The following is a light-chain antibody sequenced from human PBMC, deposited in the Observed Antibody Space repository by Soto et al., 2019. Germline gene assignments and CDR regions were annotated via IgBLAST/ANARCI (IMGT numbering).Light chain of an antibody. J-gene: IGKJ1*01. CDR2: GTS. CDR3: QQYSNSPPWT. Sequence: EIVLTQSPGTLSLSPGDRATLSCRASQSVGSNYLGWYQQKPGQTPRLLIYGTSNRATGIPDRFSGSGSGTEFTLTISRLEPEGVAMYYCQQYSNSPPWTFGQGTKVEIK. V-gene: IGKV3-20*01. CDR1: QSVGSNY.